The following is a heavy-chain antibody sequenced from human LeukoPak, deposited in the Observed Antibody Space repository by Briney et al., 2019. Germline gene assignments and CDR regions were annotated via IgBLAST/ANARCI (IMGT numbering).Heavy chain of an antibody. CDR1: GYTFTGYY. V-gene: IGHV1-46*01. CDR3: ARIRAAAGTYWFDP. Sequence: ASVKVSCKASGYTFTGYYMHWVRQAPGQGLEWMGIINPSGGSTSYARKFQGRVTMTRDMSTSTVYMELSSLRSEDTAVYYCARIRAAAGTYWFDPWGQGTLVTVSS. D-gene: IGHD6-13*01. J-gene: IGHJ5*02. CDR2: INPSGGST.